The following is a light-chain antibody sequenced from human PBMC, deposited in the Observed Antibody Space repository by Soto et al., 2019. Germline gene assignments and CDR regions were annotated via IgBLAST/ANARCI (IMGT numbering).Light chain of an antibody. CDR1: SSDVGSYSL. Sequence: QSVLTQPASVSWSPGQSITISCTGTSSDVGSYSLVSWYQHHPGKAPQLMIYEDIKRPSGVSNRFSVSKSGNTASLTNSGLQAEADADSYCCSSAGSRSSVFGTGTTVTAL. CDR3: CSSAGSRSSV. J-gene: IGLJ1*01. CDR2: EDI. V-gene: IGLV2-23*01.